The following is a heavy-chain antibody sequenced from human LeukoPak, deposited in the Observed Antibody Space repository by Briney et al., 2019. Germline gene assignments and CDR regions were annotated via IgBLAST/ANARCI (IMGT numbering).Heavy chain of an antibody. V-gene: IGHV1-2*02. CDR3: ARDGASGYLADY. CDR1: GYTLTGYY. Sequence: ASVKVSCKASGYTLTGYYMHWVRQAPGQGLEWMGWINPNSGGTNYAQKFQGRVTMARDTSISTAYMELSRLGSDDTAVYYCARDGASGYLADYWGQGTLVTVSS. J-gene: IGHJ4*02. D-gene: IGHD3-3*01. CDR2: INPNSGGT.